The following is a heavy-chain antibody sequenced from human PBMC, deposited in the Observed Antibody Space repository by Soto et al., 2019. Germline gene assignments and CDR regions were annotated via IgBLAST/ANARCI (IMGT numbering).Heavy chain of an antibody. Sequence: GGSLRLSCATSGFTFSDHYMDWVRQAPGEGLEWVGRIKSKADTYATAYAASVKGRFIISRDDSKSSLDLQMNSLKPEDTAVYFCTSTGNLDRWGKGTLVTVSS. V-gene: IGHV3-72*01. CDR3: TSTGNLDR. D-gene: IGHD1-1*01. CDR1: GFTFSDHY. J-gene: IGHJ4*02. CDR2: IKSKADTYAT.